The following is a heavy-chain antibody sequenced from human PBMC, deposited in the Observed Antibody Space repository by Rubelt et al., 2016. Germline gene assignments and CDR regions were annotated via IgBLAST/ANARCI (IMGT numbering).Heavy chain of an antibody. Sequence: QVQLQESGPGLVKPSETLSLTCAVYGGSFSGYYWSWIRQPPGKGLEWIGEINHSGSTNYNPSLKRWVTCSVETSKSQVSLKLSSVTAADTAVYYCASWGYCSSTSCYTVDYWGQGTLVTVSS. J-gene: IGHJ4*02. CDR1: GGSFSGYY. CDR3: ASWGYCSSTSCYTVDY. CDR2: INHSGST. D-gene: IGHD2-2*02. V-gene: IGHV4-34*10.